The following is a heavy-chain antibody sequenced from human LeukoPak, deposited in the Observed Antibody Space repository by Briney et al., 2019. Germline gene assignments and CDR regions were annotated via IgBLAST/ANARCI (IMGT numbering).Heavy chain of an antibody. J-gene: IGHJ6*03. D-gene: IGHD3-10*01. V-gene: IGHV1-2*02. Sequence: ASVKVSCKASGYTFTGYYMHWVRQAPGQGLEWMGWINPNSGGTNYAQKFQGRVTMTRDTSISTAYMELSRLRSDDTAVYYCARRVRPYYYYYMDVWGKGTTVTVSS. CDR1: GYTFTGYY. CDR3: ARRVRPYYYYYMDV. CDR2: INPNSGGT.